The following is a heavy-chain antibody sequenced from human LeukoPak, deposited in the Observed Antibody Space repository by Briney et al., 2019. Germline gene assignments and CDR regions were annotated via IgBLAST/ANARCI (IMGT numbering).Heavy chain of an antibody. J-gene: IGHJ3*02. CDR1: GGSISSGGSY. V-gene: IGHV4-61*02. CDR3: ARDSRYDFWSGYYQGGAFDI. Sequence: PSETLSLTCTVSGGSISSGGSYWSWIRQPAGKGLEWIGRIYTSGSTNYNPSLKSRVTISVDMSKNQFSLKLSSVTAADTAVYYCARDSRYDFWSGYYQGGAFDIWGQGTMVTVSS. CDR2: IYTSGST. D-gene: IGHD3-3*01.